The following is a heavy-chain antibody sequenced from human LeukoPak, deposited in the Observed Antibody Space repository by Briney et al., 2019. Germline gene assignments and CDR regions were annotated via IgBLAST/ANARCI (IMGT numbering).Heavy chain of an antibody. D-gene: IGHD2-2*01. CDR3: ARETCSSTSCSTDY. CDR1: GFTFSSYW. V-gene: IGHV3-74*01. J-gene: IGHJ4*02. CDR2: INSDGSST. Sequence: GGSLRLSCAASGFTFSSYWMHWVRQAPGKGLVLVSRINSDGSSTDYADSVRGRFTISRDNSKNTLYLQMNSLRAEDTAVYYCARETCSSTSCSTDYWGQGTLVTVSS.